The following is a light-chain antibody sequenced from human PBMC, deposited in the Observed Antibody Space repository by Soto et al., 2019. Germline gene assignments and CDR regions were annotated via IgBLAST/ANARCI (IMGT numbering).Light chain of an antibody. CDR1: QSISRW. Sequence: DIQMTQSPSTLSASVGDSVTITGRDSQSISRWLVWYQQKPGKAPKLXIFDASSLENGVPSRCSGSGAGTECTLTISSLQPDDFATDDCPQYNRYWRTFGQGTKVDTK. V-gene: IGKV1-5*01. J-gene: IGKJ1*01. CDR2: DAS. CDR3: PQYNRYWRT.